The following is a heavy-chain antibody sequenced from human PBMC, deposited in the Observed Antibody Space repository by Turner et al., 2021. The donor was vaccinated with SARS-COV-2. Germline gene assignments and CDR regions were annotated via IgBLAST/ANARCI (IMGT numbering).Heavy chain of an antibody. J-gene: IGHJ6*02. D-gene: IGHD6-19*01. CDR1: GYTLTDLS. CDR3: ATGVAVAGTPSDYYYYYGMDV. CDR2: FDPEDGET. V-gene: IGHV1-24*01. Sequence: QVQLVQSGAEVKKPGASVKVSCKVSGYTLTDLSMHWVRQAPGKGLEWMGGFDPEDGETIYAHKFQGRVTMTEDTSTDTAYMELSSLRSEDTAVYYCATGVAVAGTPSDYYYYYGMDVWGQGTTVTVSS.